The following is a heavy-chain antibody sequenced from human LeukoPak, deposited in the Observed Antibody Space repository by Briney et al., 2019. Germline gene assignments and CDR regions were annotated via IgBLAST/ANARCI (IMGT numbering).Heavy chain of an antibody. D-gene: IGHD3-22*01. CDR3: GEYYDGGGSFDY. V-gene: IGHV4-31*03. J-gene: IGHJ4*02. CDR1: GGSISSGGYY. CDR2: IYYSGRT. Sequence: PSETLSPTCTVSGGSISSGGYYWSWIRQHPGKGLEWIGYIYYSGRTYYNPSLKSRVTISVDTSKNQFSLKLSSVTAADTAVYYCGEYYDGGGSFDYWGQGTLVTVSS.